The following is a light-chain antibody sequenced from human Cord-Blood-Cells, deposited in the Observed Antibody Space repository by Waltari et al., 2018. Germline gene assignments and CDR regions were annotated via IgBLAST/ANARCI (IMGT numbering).Light chain of an antibody. J-gene: IGKJ4*01. CDR2: GAS. Sequence: EIVLTQSPGTLSLSPAERATLSCRASQSVSSSYLAWYQQKPGQAPRLLIYGASSRATGIPDRFSGSGSGTDFTLTISRLEPEDFAVYYCQQYGSSPSLTFGGGTKVEIK. CDR1: QSVSSSY. V-gene: IGKV3-20*01. CDR3: QQYGSSPSLT.